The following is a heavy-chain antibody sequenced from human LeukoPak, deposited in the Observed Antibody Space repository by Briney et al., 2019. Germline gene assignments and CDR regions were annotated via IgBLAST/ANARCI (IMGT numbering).Heavy chain of an antibody. J-gene: IGHJ6*02. CDR3: ARGHYGMDV. CDR2: IYLDGSET. CDR1: GFTFSHHW. V-gene: IGHV3-7*04. Sequence: PGGSLRLSCAASGFTFSHHWMTWVRQGPGKGPEWVANIYLDGSETNYLDSVKGRFTIPRDNARSSLYLQMNSLRAEDTAVYYCARGHYGMDVWGQGTTVTVSS.